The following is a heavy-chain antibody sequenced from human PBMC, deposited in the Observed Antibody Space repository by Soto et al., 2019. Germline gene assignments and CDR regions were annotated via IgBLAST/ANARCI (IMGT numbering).Heavy chain of an antibody. V-gene: IGHV1-18*01. CDR2: INTGSGYT. J-gene: IGHJ4*02. CDR3: ARDRVYTGGSDADY. Sequence: QVHLVQSGAEVKKPGSSVRVSCKTSGYTFSNYAISWVRQAPGQGLEWMGCINTGSGYTNYAHDRVTMTKDASTYTAYLEVTSLRSDDTAIYYCARDRVYTGGSDADYWGQGTLGTVSS. D-gene: IGHD2-8*02. CDR1: GYTFSNYA.